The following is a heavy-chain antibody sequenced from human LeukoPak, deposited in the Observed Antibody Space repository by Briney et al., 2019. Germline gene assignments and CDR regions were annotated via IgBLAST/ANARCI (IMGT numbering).Heavy chain of an antibody. J-gene: IGHJ4*02. D-gene: IGHD2-2*01. V-gene: IGHV4-59*01. CDR3: ARGTVPAAKFTR. Sequence: SETLSLTCTVSGGSISSYYWSWIRQPPGKGPEWIGYIYYSGSTNYNPSLKSRVTISVDTSKNQFSLKLSSVTAADTAVYYCARGTVPAAKFTRWGQGTLVTVSS. CDR1: GGSISSYY. CDR2: IYYSGST.